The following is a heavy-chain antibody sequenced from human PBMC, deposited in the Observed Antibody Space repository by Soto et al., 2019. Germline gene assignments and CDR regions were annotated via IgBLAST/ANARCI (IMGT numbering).Heavy chain of an antibody. CDR3: ARRKERSGPNYFDY. Sequence: GASVKVSCKASGYTFTGYYMHWVRQAPGQGLEWMGWMNPYTGKAGYAQKFQGRVTMTRDNSISTAYMELSSLRSEDTAVYYCARRKERSGPNYFDYWGLGTPVTVSS. V-gene: IGHV1-8*02. CDR2: MNPYTGKA. J-gene: IGHJ4*02. D-gene: IGHD6-25*01. CDR1: GYTFTGYY.